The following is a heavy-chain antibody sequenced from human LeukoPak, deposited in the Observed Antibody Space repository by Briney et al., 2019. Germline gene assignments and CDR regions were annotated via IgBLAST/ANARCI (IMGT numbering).Heavy chain of an antibody. V-gene: IGHV4-59*01. Sequence: PSETLSLTCTVSGGSISSYYWSWIRQPPGKGLEWIGYIYYSGSTNYNPSLKSRVTISVDTSKNQFSPKLSSVTAADTAVYYCARGPVGGTTYNDGDAFDIWGQGTMVTVSS. J-gene: IGHJ3*02. CDR1: GGSISSYY. D-gene: IGHD1-7*01. CDR3: ARGPVGGTTYNDGDAFDI. CDR2: IYYSGST.